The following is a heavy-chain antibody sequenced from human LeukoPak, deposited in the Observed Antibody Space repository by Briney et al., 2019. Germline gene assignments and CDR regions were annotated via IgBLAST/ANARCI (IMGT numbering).Heavy chain of an antibody. CDR1: GFTVITND. CDR3: ARGVEPLAANTLAY. Sequence: GGSLRLSCAASGFTVITNDMTWVRQAPGKGLEWVSVLYSDGNTKYADSVQGRFPISRDNSKNTLYLEMNSLSPDDTAVYYCARGVEPLAANTLAYWGQGTLVTVSS. J-gene: IGHJ4*02. D-gene: IGHD1-14*01. CDR2: LYSDGNT. V-gene: IGHV3-53*01.